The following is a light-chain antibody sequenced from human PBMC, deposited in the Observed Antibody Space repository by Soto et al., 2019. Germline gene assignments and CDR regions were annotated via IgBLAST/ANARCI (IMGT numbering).Light chain of an antibody. V-gene: IGLV2-14*01. CDR2: EVS. Sequence: QSALTQPASVSGSPGQSITISCTGTSSDVGGYNYVSWYQQHPGKAPKLMIYEVSNRPSGVSNRFSGSKSGNTASLTISGLQAEDEDDYYCISYTSSSTLDVFGTGTKLTVL. CDR3: ISYTSSSTLDV. CDR1: SSDVGGYNY. J-gene: IGLJ1*01.